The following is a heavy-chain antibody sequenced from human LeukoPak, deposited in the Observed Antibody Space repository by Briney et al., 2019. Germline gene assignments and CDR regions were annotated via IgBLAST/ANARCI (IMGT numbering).Heavy chain of an antibody. Sequence: PSETLSLTCTVSGGSISIYYWSWIRQPPGKGLEWIGYIYNSGSTNYNPSLKSRVTISVDTSKNRFSLNLGSVTAADTAVYYCVRDRELNYWGQGTLVTVSS. D-gene: IGHD3-10*01. V-gene: IGHV4-59*01. CDR1: GGSISIYY. CDR2: IYNSGST. J-gene: IGHJ4*02. CDR3: VRDRELNY.